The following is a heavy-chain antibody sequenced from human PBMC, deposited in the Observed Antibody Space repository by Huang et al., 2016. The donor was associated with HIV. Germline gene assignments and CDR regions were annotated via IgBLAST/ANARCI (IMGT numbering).Heavy chain of an antibody. V-gene: IGHV4-34*01. Sequence: QVQLRQWGAGLVKPSETLSLTCAVYGGSVSGYYWTWIRQSPGQGLGWIGEINHIGKTNYQPSLKRRVTISKDTAKNQFSLQLTSVSAADTGVYFCAREKAADSAWYGVYYFDYWGEGALVTVTS. CDR1: GGSVSGYY. CDR3: AREKAADSAWYGVYYFDY. J-gene: IGHJ4*02. D-gene: IGHD6-19*01. CDR2: INHIGKT.